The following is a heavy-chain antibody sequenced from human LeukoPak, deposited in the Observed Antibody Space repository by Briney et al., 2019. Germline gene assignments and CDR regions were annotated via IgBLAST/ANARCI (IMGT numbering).Heavy chain of an antibody. V-gene: IGHV3-9*01. D-gene: IGHD6-13*01. CDR3: ARESWEQQLVLKYTLFDY. CDR1: GFTFDDYA. Sequence: GGSLRLSCAASGFTFDDYAMHWVRQAPGRGLEWVSGISWNSGSIGYADSVKGRFTISRDNAKNSLYLQMNSLRAEDTAVYYCARESWEQQLVLKYTLFDYWGQGTLVTVSS. CDR2: ISWNSGSI. J-gene: IGHJ4*02.